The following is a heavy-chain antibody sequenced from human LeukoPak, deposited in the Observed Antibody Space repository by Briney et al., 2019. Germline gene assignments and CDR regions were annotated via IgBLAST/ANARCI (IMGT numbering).Heavy chain of an antibody. Sequence: GGSLRLSCAASGFTLSTYWMHWVRQAPGKGLVWVSRINSDGSSTIYADSVKGRFTISRDNAKNTLYLQMNSLRAEDTAVYYCARDRAYYDSSGWRDFDYWGQGTLVTVSS. CDR3: ARDRAYYDSSGWRDFDY. CDR2: INSDGSST. V-gene: IGHV3-74*01. J-gene: IGHJ4*02. CDR1: GFTLSTYW. D-gene: IGHD3-22*01.